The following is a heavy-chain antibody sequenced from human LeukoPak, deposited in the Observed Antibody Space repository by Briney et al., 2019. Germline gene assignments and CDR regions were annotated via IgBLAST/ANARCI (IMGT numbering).Heavy chain of an antibody. CDR3: ASTQTFDN. CDR1: GFTFSNYW. V-gene: IGHV3-7*05. J-gene: IGHJ4*02. Sequence: GGSLRLSCAASGFTFSNYWTSWVRQAPGKGLEWVANIKQDGSEMYYVDSVKGRFTISRDNAKNSLHLHMNSLRAEDTAVYYCASTQTFDNWGPGTLVTVSS. CDR2: IKQDGSEM.